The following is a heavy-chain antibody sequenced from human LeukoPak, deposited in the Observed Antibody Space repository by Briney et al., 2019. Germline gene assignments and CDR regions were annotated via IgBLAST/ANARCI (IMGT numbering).Heavy chain of an antibody. Sequence: GGSLSLSCKPSGFTFGDYAMSWVRQAPGKGLEWVGFIRSKAFGATTDYGASVKGRFTVSRDDSKSIAYLQMNSLRTEDTAVYYCTRDCRSASCYEEMDYWGQGTLVTVSS. J-gene: IGHJ4*02. CDR2: IRSKAFGATT. CDR3: TRDCRSASCYEEMDY. V-gene: IGHV3-49*04. D-gene: IGHD2-15*01. CDR1: GFTFGDYA.